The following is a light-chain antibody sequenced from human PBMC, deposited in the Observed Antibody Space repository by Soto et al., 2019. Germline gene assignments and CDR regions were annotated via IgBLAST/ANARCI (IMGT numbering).Light chain of an antibody. CDR2: GNS. CDR1: SSNIGAGYD. J-gene: IGLJ2*01. Sequence: QSVLTQPPSVSGAPGQRVTISWTGSSSNIGAGYDVHWYQQLPGTAPKLLIYGNSNRPSGVPDRFSGSKSGTSASLAITGLQAEDEADYYCQSYDSSLLGVFGGGTKLTVL. V-gene: IGLV1-40*01. CDR3: QSYDSSLLGV.